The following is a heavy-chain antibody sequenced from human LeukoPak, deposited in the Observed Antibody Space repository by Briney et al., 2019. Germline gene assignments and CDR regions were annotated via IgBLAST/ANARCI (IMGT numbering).Heavy chain of an antibody. CDR3: ARGTYYYDSSGKVLDAFDI. V-gene: IGHV1-2*02. CDR2: INPNSGGT. CDR1: GYTFTGYY. J-gene: IGHJ3*02. D-gene: IGHD3-22*01. Sequence: ASVKVSCKASGYTFTGYYIHWVRQAPGQGLEWMGWINPNSGGTNYAQKFQGRVTMTRDTSISTAYMELSRLRSDDTAVYYCARGTYYYDSSGKVLDAFDIWGQGTMVTVSS.